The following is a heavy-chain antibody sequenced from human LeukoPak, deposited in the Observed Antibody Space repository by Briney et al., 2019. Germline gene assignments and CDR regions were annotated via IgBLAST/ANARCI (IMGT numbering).Heavy chain of an antibody. V-gene: IGHV3-30-3*01. Sequence: PGGSLRLSCAASGFTFSSYAMHWVRQAPGKGLEWVAVISYDGSNKYYADSVKGRFTISRDNSKNTLYLQMNSLRAEDTAVYYCARGDSDNWYDPWGQGTLVTVSS. CDR2: ISYDGSNK. J-gene: IGHJ5*02. CDR1: GFTFSSYA. D-gene: IGHD2-21*01. CDR3: ARGDSDNWYDP.